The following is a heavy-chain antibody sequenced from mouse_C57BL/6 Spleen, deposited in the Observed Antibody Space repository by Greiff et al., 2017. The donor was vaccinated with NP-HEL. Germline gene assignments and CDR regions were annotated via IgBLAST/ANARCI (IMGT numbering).Heavy chain of an antibody. J-gene: IGHJ1*03. V-gene: IGHV14-1*01. Sequence: EVQLQQSGAELVRPGASVKLSCTASGFNIKDYYMHWVKQRPEQGLEWIGRIDPEDGDTEYAPKFHGKSTMNADTSSNTAYLQLSSLTSEDTSVYYWTTTTVVATNFDVWGTGTTVTVAS. CDR3: TTTTVVATNFDV. CDR1: GFNIKDYY. D-gene: IGHD1-1*01. CDR2: IDPEDGDT.